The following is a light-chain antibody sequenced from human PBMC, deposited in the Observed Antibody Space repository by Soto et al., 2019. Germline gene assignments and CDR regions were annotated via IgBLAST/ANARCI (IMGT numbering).Light chain of an antibody. CDR2: GAS. Sequence: IVCKQSLCTLSTPPPYMATLSFRSSQSVDSSYLAWYHQRPGQAPRLLIYGASSRATGTPDRFSGSGSGTDFTLTISRLEPEDFAVYYCQQFGRLRGKFGQGCKV. CDR3: QQFGRLRGK. V-gene: IGKV3-20*01. J-gene: IGKJ1*01. CDR1: QSVDSSY.